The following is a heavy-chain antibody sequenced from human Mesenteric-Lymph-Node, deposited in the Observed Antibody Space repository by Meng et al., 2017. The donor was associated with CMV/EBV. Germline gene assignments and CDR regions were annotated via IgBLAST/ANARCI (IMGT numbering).Heavy chain of an antibody. CDR1: GFTFDDYA. D-gene: IGHD6-13*01. Sequence: GGSLRLSCAASGFTFDDYAMHWVRQAPGKGLEWVSGISWNSGSIGYADSVKGRFTISRDNAKNSLYLQMNSLRAEDSALYYCAKDMIAASGVGYRYNYYAMDVWGQGTTVTVSS. J-gene: IGHJ6*02. V-gene: IGHV3-9*01. CDR3: AKDMIAASGVGYRYNYYAMDV. CDR2: ISWNSGSI.